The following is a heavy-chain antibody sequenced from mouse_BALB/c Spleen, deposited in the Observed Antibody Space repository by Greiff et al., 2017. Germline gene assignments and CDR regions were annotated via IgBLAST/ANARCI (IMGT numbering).Heavy chain of an antibody. V-gene: IGHV1S127*01. CDR3: ARYDYDGDAMDD. CDR1: GYSFTSYW. J-gene: IGHJ4*01. CDR2: IDPSDSET. D-gene: IGHD2-4*01. Sequence: QVQLQQSGPQLVRPGASVKISCKASGYSFTSYWMHWVKQRPGQGLEWIGMIDPSDSETRLNQKFKDKATLTVDKSSSTAYMQLSSPTSEDSAVYYSARYDYDGDAMDDWGQGTSVTVSS.